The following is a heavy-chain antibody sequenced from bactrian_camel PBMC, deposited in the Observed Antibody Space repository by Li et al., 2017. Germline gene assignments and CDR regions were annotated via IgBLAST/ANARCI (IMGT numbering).Heavy chain of an antibody. CDR3: ARKRRFGSCIDDMTAGDY. CDR1: GFNFSAYV. J-gene: IGHJ4*01. Sequence: DVQLVESGGGLVQPGGSVRLSCAASGFNFSAYVMSWVRQGPGKALEWVSRIDSDGVITAYTDSVKGRFTISKDNDKTVYLETNNLQPEDAAMYYCARKRRFGSCIDDMTAGDYWGQGTQVTVS. CDR2: IDSDGVIT. D-gene: IGHD5*01. V-gene: IGHV3S40*01.